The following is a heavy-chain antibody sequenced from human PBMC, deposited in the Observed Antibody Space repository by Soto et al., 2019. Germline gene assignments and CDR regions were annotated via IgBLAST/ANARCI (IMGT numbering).Heavy chain of an antibody. CDR3: ARADPDAYAGY. V-gene: IGHV4-59*11. Sequence: SETLSLTCTVSGASMSSHYWTWLRQSPGKGLEGIGYISYSGSTYYNPSHKSRVTISADTSRNQFSLKLSAVISADTAVYYCARADPDAYAGYRGHGTKGTVSS. CDR1: GASMSSHY. J-gene: IGHJ4*01. D-gene: IGHD3-16*01. CDR2: ISYSGST.